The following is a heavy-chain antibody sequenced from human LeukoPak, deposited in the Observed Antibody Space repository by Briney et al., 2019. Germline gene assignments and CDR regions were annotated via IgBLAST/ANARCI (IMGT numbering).Heavy chain of an antibody. Sequence: SETLSLTCAVYGGSFSGYYWSWIRQPPGKGLEWIGEINHSGSTNYNPSLKSRVTISVDTSKNQFSLKLSSVTAADTAVYYCARGDYFFDYWGRGTLVTVSS. CDR1: GGSFSGYY. V-gene: IGHV4-34*01. J-gene: IGHJ4*02. CDR3: ARGDYFFDY. CDR2: INHSGST.